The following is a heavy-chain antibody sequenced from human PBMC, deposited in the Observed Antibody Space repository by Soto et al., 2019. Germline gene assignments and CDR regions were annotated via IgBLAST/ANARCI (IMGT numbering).Heavy chain of an antibody. D-gene: IGHD2-21*01. CDR3: ASDIASPGCDYFGS. CDR2: ISTGGAYM. V-gene: IGHV3-21*06. CDR1: GFTFRNYN. Sequence: EVQLVESGGGLVKAGGSLRLFCTASGFTFRNYNMNWVRQAPGKGLEWVSSISTGGAYMFYADSVKGRFTISRDNAQNSLFLQIDSPSAEDTAVYYCASDIASPGCDYFGSWGQGNLVTVSS. J-gene: IGHJ4*02.